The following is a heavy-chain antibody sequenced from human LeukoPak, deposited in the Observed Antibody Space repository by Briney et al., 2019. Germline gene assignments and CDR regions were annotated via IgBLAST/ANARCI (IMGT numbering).Heavy chain of an antibody. D-gene: IGHD3-3*01. CDR1: GGSFSGYY. CDR3: ARHSPYDFWSGYYIAYAFDI. V-gene: IGHV4-34*01. CDR2: INHSGST. Sequence: SETLSLTCAVYGGSFSGYYWSWIRQPPGKGLEWIGEINHSGSTNYNPSLKSRVTISVDTSKNQFSLKLSSVTAADTAVYYCARHSPYDFWSGYYIAYAFDIWGQGTMVTVSS. J-gene: IGHJ3*02.